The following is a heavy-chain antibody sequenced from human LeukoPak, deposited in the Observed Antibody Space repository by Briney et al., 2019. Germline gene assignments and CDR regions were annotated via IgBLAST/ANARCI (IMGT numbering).Heavy chain of an antibody. CDR2: ISGSGGST. CDR1: GFTVSAYA. CDR3: ARGSGSYYN. J-gene: IGHJ4*02. Sequence: GGSLRLSCAASGFTVSAYAMAWVRQAPGKGLEWVSAISGSGGSTYYADSVKGRFTISRDNSKNTLYLQMNSLRAEDTAVYYCARGSGSYYNWGQGTLVTVSS. V-gene: IGHV3-23*01. D-gene: IGHD1-26*01.